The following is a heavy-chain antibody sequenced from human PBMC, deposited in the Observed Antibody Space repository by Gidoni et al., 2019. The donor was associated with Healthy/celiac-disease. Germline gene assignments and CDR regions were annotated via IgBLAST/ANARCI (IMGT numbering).Heavy chain of an antibody. Sequence: HVQLVQSGAEVKKPGSSVKVSCKASGHTFTSYGIRWVRQAPGQGLEWMGWISAYNGNTNYAQKLQGRVTMTTDTATSTAYMELRSLRSDDTAVYYCAREVGGDDAFDIWGQGTMVTVSS. D-gene: IGHD2-21*02. V-gene: IGHV1-18*01. CDR1: GHTFTSYG. J-gene: IGHJ3*02. CDR2: ISAYNGNT. CDR3: AREVGGDDAFDI.